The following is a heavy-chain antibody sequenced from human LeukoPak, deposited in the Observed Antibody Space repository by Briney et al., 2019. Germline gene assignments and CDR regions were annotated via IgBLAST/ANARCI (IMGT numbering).Heavy chain of an antibody. V-gene: IGHV3-74*01. CDR3: ARDSGHDAFDI. J-gene: IGHJ3*02. CDR1: GFTLTTYW. Sequence: GGSLRLSCAASGFTLTTYWMHWVRQAPGKGLVWVSRINSDGKITTYADSVKGRLTISGDYAKNTLYLQMNSPRAEDTAVYYCARDSGHDAFDIWGQGTTVTVSS. CDR2: INSDGKIT.